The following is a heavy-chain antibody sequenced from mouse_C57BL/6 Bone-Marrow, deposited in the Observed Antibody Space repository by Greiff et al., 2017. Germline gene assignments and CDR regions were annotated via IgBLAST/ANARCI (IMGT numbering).Heavy chain of an antibody. Sequence: VQLQQSGAELVRPGASVKLSCTASGFNINDDYMHWVKQRPEQGLEWIGWIDPENGDTEYAPKFQGKATITADTSSNTAYLPLSSLTYEDTAVYYCSTPTGTYDYWGQGTTLTVSS. V-gene: IGHV14-4*01. D-gene: IGHD4-1*02. J-gene: IGHJ2*01. CDR1: GFNINDDY. CDR3: STPTGTYDY. CDR2: IDPENGDT.